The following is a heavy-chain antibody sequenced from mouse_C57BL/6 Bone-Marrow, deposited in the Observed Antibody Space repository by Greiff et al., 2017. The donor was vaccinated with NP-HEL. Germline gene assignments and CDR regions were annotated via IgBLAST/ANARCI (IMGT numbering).Heavy chain of an antibody. CDR2: ISNGGGST. CDR3: ARGPSYYYAMDY. Sequence: EVMLVESGGGLVQPGGSLKLSCAASGFTFSDYYMYWVRQTPEKRLEWVAYISNGGGSTYYPDTVKGRFTISRDNAKNTLYLQMSRLKSEDTAMYYCARGPSYYYAMDYWGQGTSVTVSS. J-gene: IGHJ4*01. CDR1: GFTFSDYY. V-gene: IGHV5-12*01.